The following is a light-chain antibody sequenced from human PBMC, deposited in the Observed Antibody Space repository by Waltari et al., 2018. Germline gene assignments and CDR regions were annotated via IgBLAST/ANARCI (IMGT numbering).Light chain of an antibody. V-gene: IGLV2-11*01. CDR3: CSYAGSYTEV. Sequence: QSALTQPRSVSGSPGQSFTISCTGTSSDVGGYNYVSWYQQHPGKAPKLMIYDVSKRPSGVPDRFSGSKSGNTASLTISGLQAEDEADYYCCSYAGSYTEVFGGGTKLTVL. J-gene: IGLJ2*01. CDR1: SSDVGGYNY. CDR2: DVS.